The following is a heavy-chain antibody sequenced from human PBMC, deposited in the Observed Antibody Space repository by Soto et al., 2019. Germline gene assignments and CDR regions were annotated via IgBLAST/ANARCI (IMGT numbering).Heavy chain of an antibody. D-gene: IGHD2-2*02. Sequence: QVQLVQSGAEVKKPGASVKVSCKASGYTFTSYGISWVRQAPGQGLEWMGWISAYNGNTNYAQKLQGRVTMTTNTSTSTAYMELRSLRSDDTAVYYCARDPGWCSSTSCYSNWFDPWGQGTLVTVSS. J-gene: IGHJ5*02. CDR1: GYTFTSYG. V-gene: IGHV1-18*01. CDR2: ISAYNGNT. CDR3: ARDPGWCSSTSCYSNWFDP.